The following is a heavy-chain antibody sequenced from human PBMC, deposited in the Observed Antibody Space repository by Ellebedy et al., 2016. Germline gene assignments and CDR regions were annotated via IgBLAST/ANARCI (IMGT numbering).Heavy chain of an antibody. CDR1: GGTFSRYA. J-gene: IGHJ6*02. CDR2: MIPMLDIS. D-gene: IGHD3-22*01. Sequence: ASVKVSCKTSGGTFSRYAISWVRQAPGQGLEWMGRMIPMLDISNYAQTFQGRVTITADKSTGTVYMELSSLRSEDTAVYYCARDYYDSSGYYRSRDYYYYTMDVWGQGTTVTVSS. V-gene: IGHV1-69*04. CDR3: ARDYYDSSGYYRSRDYYYYTMDV.